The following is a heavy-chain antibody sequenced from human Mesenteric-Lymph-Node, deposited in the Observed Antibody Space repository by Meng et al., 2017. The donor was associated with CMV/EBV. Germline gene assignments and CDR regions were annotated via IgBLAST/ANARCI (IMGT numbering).Heavy chain of an antibody. Sequence: ASVKVSCKASGYTFTSYDINWVRQATGQGLEWMGWMNPNSGNTGYAQKFQGRVTMTRNTSISTAYMELSSLRSEDTAVYYCARDADIVVVPAAMGRGYYGMDVWGQGTTVTVSS. V-gene: IGHV1-8*01. CDR2: MNPNSGNT. J-gene: IGHJ6*02. CDR3: ARDADIVVVPAAMGRGYYGMDV. CDR1: GYTFTSYD. D-gene: IGHD2-2*01.